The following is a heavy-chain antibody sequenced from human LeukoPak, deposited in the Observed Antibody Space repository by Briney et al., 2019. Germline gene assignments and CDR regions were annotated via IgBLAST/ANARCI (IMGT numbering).Heavy chain of an antibody. V-gene: IGHV1-2*02. CDR3: AASMVAVAGTASDV. CDR2: MSPSTGEI. Sequence: RGASVKVSCKASGYTFTAYYIHWVRQAPGQGLEWMAWMSPSTGEIAFTQRFQGRVTMTRDTSISTAYMELTRLTSDDTAMYYCAASMVAVAGTASDVWGQGTLVTVSS. J-gene: IGHJ3*01. D-gene: IGHD6-19*01. CDR1: GYTFTAYY.